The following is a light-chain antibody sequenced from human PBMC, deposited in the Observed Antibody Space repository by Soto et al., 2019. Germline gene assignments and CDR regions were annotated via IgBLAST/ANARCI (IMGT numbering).Light chain of an antibody. CDR3: QQRSNWPLT. CDR1: QSVSSS. V-gene: IGKV3-11*01. J-gene: IGKJ4*01. Sequence: DIVLTQSPAPLSLSPGERATLSCRPSQSVSSSLAWYQQKPGQTPRLLIYDASNRATGIPARFNGSGSGTDFAHTVSSLEPEDFAVYYCQQRSNWPLTFGGGNKVEIK. CDR2: DAS.